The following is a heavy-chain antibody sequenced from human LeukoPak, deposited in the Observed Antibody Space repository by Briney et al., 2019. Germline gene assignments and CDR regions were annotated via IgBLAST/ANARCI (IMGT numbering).Heavy chain of an antibody. V-gene: IGHV3-48*03. CDR1: GFTFNSYE. CDR3: ARDEVKWNALDY. D-gene: IGHD1-1*01. CDR2: ISSSGSTI. J-gene: IGHJ4*02. Sequence: PGGSLRLSCAASGFTFNSYEVNWVRQAPGKGLEWVSYISSSGSTIYYADSVKGRFTISRDNAKNSLYLQMNSLRAEDTAVYYCARDEVKWNALDYWGQGTLVTVSS.